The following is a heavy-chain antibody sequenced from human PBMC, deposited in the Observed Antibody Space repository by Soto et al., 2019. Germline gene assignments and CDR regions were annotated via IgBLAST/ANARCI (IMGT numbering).Heavy chain of an antibody. CDR1: GYTFTSYG. V-gene: IGHV1-18*01. Sequence: ASVKVSCKASGYTFTSYGISWVRQAPGQGLEWMGWISAYNGNTNYAQKLQGRVTMTTDTSTSTAYMELRSLRSDDTAVYYCATPQYSSGWPHAFDIWGQGTMVPVSS. J-gene: IGHJ3*02. CDR2: ISAYNGNT. D-gene: IGHD6-19*01. CDR3: ATPQYSSGWPHAFDI.